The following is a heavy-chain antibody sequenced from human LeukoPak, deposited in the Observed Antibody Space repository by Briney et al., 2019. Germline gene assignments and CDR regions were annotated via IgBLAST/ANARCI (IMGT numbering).Heavy chain of an antibody. Sequence: GGSLRLSCAASGFAFSSYGMSWGRQAPGKGLQWVSGISVSGGTRHYADSVKGRFTISRDNSKHTLYLQMNSLRAEDTALYYCTKGFYDSGSSLSALDHWGQGTLVTVSS. J-gene: IGHJ4*02. D-gene: IGHD3-10*01. V-gene: IGHV3-23*01. CDR2: ISVSGGTR. CDR1: GFAFSSYG. CDR3: TKGFYDSGSSLSALDH.